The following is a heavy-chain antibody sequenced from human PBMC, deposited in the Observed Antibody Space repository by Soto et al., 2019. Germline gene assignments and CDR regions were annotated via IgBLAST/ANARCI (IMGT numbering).Heavy chain of an antibody. J-gene: IGHJ2*01. CDR1: GFTFSSYA. CDR3: ARDPLWGTAMVLWYFDL. CDR2: ISYDGSNK. V-gene: IGHV3-30-3*01. D-gene: IGHD5-18*01. Sequence: PGGSLRLSCAASGFTFSSYAMHWVRQAPGKGLEWVAVISYDGSNKYYADSVKGRFTISRDNSENTLYLQMNSLRAEDTAVYYCARDPLWGTAMVLWYFDLWGRGTLVTVSS.